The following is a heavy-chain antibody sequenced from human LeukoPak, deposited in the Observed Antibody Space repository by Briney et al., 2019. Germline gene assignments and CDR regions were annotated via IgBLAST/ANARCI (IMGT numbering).Heavy chain of an antibody. CDR1: GFTFSDYA. Sequence: GGSLRLSCAASGFTFSDYAMSWVRQAPGQGLEWVSAIGGSSDFTYYAEYVKGRFTTSRDNSKETLYLQMNSLRAEDTAVYYCAKADRGWGVISKDWGQGTLVTVSS. CDR3: AKADRGWGVISKD. CDR2: IGGSSDFT. D-gene: IGHD3-10*01. V-gene: IGHV3-23*01. J-gene: IGHJ4*02.